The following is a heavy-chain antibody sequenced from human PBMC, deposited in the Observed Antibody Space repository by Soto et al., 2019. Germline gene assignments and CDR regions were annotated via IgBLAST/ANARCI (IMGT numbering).Heavy chain of an antibody. CDR3: ARGGSLNWYFDL. Sequence: EVQLVESGGGLVQPGGSLRLSCAASGFTFSNYWMHWVRQAPGKGLVWVSRINSDGSSTSYADSVKGRFTISRDNAKNTLYLQMNSLRDGDTAVYYCARGGSLNWYFDLWGRGTLVTVSS. J-gene: IGHJ2*01. CDR1: GFTFSNYW. CDR2: INSDGSST. D-gene: IGHD1-26*01. V-gene: IGHV3-74*01.